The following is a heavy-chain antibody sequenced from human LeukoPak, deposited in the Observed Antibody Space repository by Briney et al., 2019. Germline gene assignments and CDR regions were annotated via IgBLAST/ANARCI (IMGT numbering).Heavy chain of an antibody. Sequence: GGSLRLSCAASGFTFSSYGMHWVRQAPGKGLEWVSGISWNSGSIGYADSVKGRFTISRDNAKNSLYLQMNSLRAEDTALYYCAKGEPCGPLYFDYWGQGTLVTVSS. J-gene: IGHJ4*02. CDR1: GFTFSSYG. V-gene: IGHV3-9*01. CDR3: AKGEPCGPLYFDY. CDR2: ISWNSGSI. D-gene: IGHD1-14*01.